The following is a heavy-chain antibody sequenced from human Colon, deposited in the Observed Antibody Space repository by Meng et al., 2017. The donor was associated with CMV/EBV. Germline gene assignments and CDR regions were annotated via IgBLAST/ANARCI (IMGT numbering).Heavy chain of an antibody. V-gene: IGHV4-39*07. CDR3: TRLSRGGDYTVDY. CDR1: GDSVNSQTNY. D-gene: IGHD3-3*01. CDR2: LYYTGAT. Sequence: SETLSLTCAVSGDSVNSQTNYWGWIRQSPGKGLEWIGSLYYTGATFYNPSLKNRVTLSGDMSKNQLSLKLNSVTAADTAVYYCTRLSRGGDYTVDYWGQGTLVTVFS. J-gene: IGHJ4*02.